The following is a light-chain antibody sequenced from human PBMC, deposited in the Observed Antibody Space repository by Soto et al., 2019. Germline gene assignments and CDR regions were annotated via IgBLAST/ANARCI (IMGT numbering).Light chain of an antibody. CDR3: SSFAGSINLI. CDR2: EVT. Sequence: QSVLTQPPSASGSPGQSVTISCTGTSSDVGGYNYVSWYQQHPGKAPKVMIYEVTKRPSGVPDRFSGSKSGNTASLTVSGLQAEDEADYYCSSFAGSINLIFGGGTKLTVL. J-gene: IGLJ2*01. V-gene: IGLV2-8*01. CDR1: SSDVGGYNY.